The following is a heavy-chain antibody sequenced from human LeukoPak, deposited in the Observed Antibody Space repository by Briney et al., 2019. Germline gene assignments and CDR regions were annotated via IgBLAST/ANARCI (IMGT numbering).Heavy chain of an antibody. J-gene: IGHJ4*02. V-gene: IGHV3-53*01. CDR3: ARDSVGAGYSDY. CDR2: IYSGGSI. CDR1: GFTVSSNY. Sequence: PGGSLRLSCAASGFTVSSNYMNWVRQAPGKGLERVSVIYSGGSIYHADSVKGRFTISRDNSKNTLYLQMDSLRAEDTAVYYCARDSVGAGYSDYWGQGTLVTVSS. D-gene: IGHD1-26*01.